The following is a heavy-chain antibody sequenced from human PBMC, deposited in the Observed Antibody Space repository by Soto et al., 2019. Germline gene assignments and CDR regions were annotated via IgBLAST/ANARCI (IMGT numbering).Heavy chain of an antibody. CDR2: TYYGSKWYN. V-gene: IGHV6-1*01. D-gene: IGHD2-15*01. J-gene: IGHJ5*02. CDR1: GDSVSSNSAA. CDR3: ARDHGTYCSGGSCYSGWFGP. Sequence: SQTLSLTCAVSGDSVSSNSAAWNWFRQSPSRGLEWLGRTYYGSKWYNDYAVSVKSRITINPDTSKNQFSLQLNSVTPEDTAVYYCARDHGTYCSGGSCYSGWFGPWGQGTLVTVSS.